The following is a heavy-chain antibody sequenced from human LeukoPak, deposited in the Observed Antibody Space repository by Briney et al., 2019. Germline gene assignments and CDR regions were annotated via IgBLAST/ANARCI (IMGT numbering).Heavy chain of an antibody. Sequence: PGESLRLSCAASGLTVSSNYWNWVRQPPGKGLEWISLIYTNGNTQYANSVKGRFTFSRDNSKNTLYLQMNSLRAEDTAVYYCAYGGYPLSYWGQGTLVTVSS. CDR1: GLTVSSNY. V-gene: IGHV3-66*01. CDR3: AYGGYPLSY. CDR2: IYTNGNT. J-gene: IGHJ4*02. D-gene: IGHD4-17*01.